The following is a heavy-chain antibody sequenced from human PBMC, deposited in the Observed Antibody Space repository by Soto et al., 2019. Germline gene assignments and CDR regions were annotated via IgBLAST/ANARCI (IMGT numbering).Heavy chain of an antibody. V-gene: IGHV4-30-4*01. Sequence: SETLSLTCTVSGGSISSGDYYWSWIRQPPGKGLEWIGYIYYSGSTYYNPSLKSRVTISVDTSKNQFSLKLSSVTAADTAVYYCARAGVGRAAARQRRLYNWFDPWGQGTLVTVSS. CDR2: IYYSGST. CDR3: ARAGVGRAAARQRRLYNWFDP. D-gene: IGHD6-13*01. J-gene: IGHJ5*02. CDR1: GGSISSGDYY.